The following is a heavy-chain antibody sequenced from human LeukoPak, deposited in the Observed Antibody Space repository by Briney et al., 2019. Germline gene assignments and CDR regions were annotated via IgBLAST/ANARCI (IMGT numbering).Heavy chain of an antibody. Sequence: GGCLRLSCAASGFTLSDYCMSCISQAPGKGLEWVSYISNSGSTIYYADSVRRRYTISRDNAKNTLYLQKNSLSAEDTAVYYCARARYFDWLSPDYWGQGTLVTVSS. CDR1: GFTLSDYC. J-gene: IGHJ4*02. CDR3: ARARYFDWLSPDY. CDR2: ISNSGSTI. D-gene: IGHD3-9*01. V-gene: IGHV3-11*01.